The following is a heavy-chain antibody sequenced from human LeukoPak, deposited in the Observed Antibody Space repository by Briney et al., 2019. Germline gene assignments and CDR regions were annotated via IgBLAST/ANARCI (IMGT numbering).Heavy chain of an antibody. J-gene: IGHJ4*02. D-gene: IGHD2-15*01. V-gene: IGHV3-21*01. CDR3: ARVLRDYYFDF. CDR2: ITASSIYI. Sequence: PGGSLRLSCAASGFAFSGYNMNWVRQAPGEGLEWISSITASSIYIYHADSVKGRFTVSRDNAKNLLFLQMDSLRAEDTAVYYCARVLRDYYFDFWGQGTLVTVSS. CDR1: GFAFSGYN.